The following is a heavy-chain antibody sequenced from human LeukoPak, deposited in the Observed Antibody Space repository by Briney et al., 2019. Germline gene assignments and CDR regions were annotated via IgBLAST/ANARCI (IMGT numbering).Heavy chain of an antibody. Sequence: PSETLSLTCTVSGGSISSSSYYWGWIRQPPGKGLEWIGSIYYSGSTYYNPSLKSRVTISVDTSKNQFSLKLSSVTAADTAVYYCPRHLGYCSGGSCYSVGDNWFDPWAQGTLVTVSS. V-gene: IGHV4-39*01. D-gene: IGHD2-15*01. J-gene: IGHJ5*02. CDR1: GGSISSSSYY. CDR2: IYYSGST. CDR3: PRHLGYCSGGSCYSVGDNWFDP.